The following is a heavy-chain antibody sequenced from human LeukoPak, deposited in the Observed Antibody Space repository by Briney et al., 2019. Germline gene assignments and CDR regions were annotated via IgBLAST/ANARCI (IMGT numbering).Heavy chain of an antibody. CDR2: IRYDGSNK. CDR3: ARDLTVTSTCWFDL. V-gene: IGHV3-30*02. D-gene: IGHD4-11*01. J-gene: IGHJ5*02. Sequence: GGSLRLSCAASGFTFSSYGMHWVRQAPGKGLEWVAFIRYDGSNKYYADSVKGRFTISRDNAKNSLYLQMNNLGAEDTAVYYCARDLTVTSTCWFDLWGQGTLVTVSA. CDR1: GFTFSSYG.